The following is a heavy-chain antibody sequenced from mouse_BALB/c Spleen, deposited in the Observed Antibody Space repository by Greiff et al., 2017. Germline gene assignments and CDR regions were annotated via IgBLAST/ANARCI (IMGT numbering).Heavy chain of an antibody. D-gene: IGHD2-1*01. CDR3: TRERGNYDAMDY. Sequence: DVMLVESGGGLVKPGGSLKLSCAASGFTFSSYTMSWVRQTPEKRLEWVATISSGGSYTYYPDSVKGRFTISRDNAKNTLYLQMSSLKSEDTAMYYCTRERGNYDAMDYWGQGTSVTVSS. CDR2: ISSGGSYT. V-gene: IGHV5-6-4*01. CDR1: GFTFSSYT. J-gene: IGHJ4*01.